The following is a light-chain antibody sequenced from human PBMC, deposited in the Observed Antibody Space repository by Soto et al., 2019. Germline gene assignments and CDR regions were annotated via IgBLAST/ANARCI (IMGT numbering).Light chain of an antibody. V-gene: IGLV1-44*01. CDR1: TSSIGTNA. CDR2: GTS. CDR3: AAWDDNLPGWV. J-gene: IGLJ3*02. Sequence: QAVVIQPPSASGTPGQRVTIPCSGSTSSIGTNAVNWYYQVPGAAPRLLIFGTSQRPSGVPDRFSGSKSGTSASLAISGLQSEDEADYYCAAWDDNLPGWVFGGGTQLTVL.